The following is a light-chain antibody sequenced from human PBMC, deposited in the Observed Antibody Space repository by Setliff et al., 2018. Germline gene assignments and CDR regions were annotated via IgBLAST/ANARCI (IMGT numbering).Light chain of an antibody. V-gene: IGLV2-14*03. Sequence: QSALAQPASVSGSPGQSITISCTGTSSDVGAYNHVSWYQQHPGKAPKLMIYDVIHRPSGISNRFSGSKSGNTASLTISGLQAEDEADYYCSIHRSRGDVFGTGTKVTVL. CDR2: DVI. CDR1: SSDVGAYNH. CDR3: SIHRSRGDV. J-gene: IGLJ1*01.